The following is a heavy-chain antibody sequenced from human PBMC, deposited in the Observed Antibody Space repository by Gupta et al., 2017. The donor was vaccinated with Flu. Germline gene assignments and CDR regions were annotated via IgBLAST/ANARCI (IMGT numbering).Heavy chain of an antibody. Sequence: EVQLVESGGGLVKPGGSLRLSCAASGFTFSSYSMNWVRQAPGKGLEWVSSISSSSSYIYYADSVKGRFTISRDNAKNSLYLQMNSLRAEDTAVYYCASYFMGVVVVPAAQGKVSVWGQGTTVTVSS. CDR3: ASYFMGVVVVPAAQGKVSV. V-gene: IGHV3-21*01. CDR1: GFTFSSYS. D-gene: IGHD2-2*01. CDR2: ISSSSSYI. J-gene: IGHJ6*02.